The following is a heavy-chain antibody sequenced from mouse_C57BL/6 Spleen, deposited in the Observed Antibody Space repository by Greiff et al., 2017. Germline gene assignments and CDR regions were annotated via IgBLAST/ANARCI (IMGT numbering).Heavy chain of an antibody. CDR1: GFSLTSYA. J-gene: IGHJ3*01. D-gene: IGHD1-3*01. CDR2: IWPGGGT. CDR3: ATNDDGDYAY. V-gene: IGHV2-9-1*01. Sequence: QVQLQQSGPGLVAPSQSLSITCTVSGFSLTSYAISWVRQPPGKGLEWLGVIWPGGGTNYNSALKSRLSISKDNSKSQVFLKMNSLQTDDTAGYYCATNDDGDYAYWGQGTLVTVSA.